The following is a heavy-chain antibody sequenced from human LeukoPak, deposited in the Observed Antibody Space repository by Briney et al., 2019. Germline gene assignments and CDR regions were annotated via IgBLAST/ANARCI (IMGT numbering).Heavy chain of an antibody. Sequence: KPSETLSLTCTVSGGSISSYYWSWIRQPPGKGLEWIGYIYYSGSTNYNPSLKSRVTIPVDTSKNQFSLKLRSVTAADTAVYYCARLGPGLHPPMVRYYYYYYYMDVWGKGTTVTISS. D-gene: IGHD3-10*01. J-gene: IGHJ6*03. CDR2: IYYSGST. CDR1: GGSISSYY. CDR3: ARLGPGLHPPMVRYYYYYYYMDV. V-gene: IGHV4-59*12.